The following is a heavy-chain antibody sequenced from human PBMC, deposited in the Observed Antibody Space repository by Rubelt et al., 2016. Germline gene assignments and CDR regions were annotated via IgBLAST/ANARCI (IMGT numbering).Heavy chain of an antibody. J-gene: IGHJ5*02. D-gene: IGHD2-15*01. CDR3: AYNTPHFS. CDR1: GFTFKTSV. Sequence: VQLVESGGGLVQPGGSLSLSCAASGFTFKTSVMHWVRQAPGKGLEWVALILYDGSHAFYADSVKGRFPVSRDNSRNTLYRQMSTLRGEDTAIYYCAYNTPHFSWGQGTLVTVSS. CDR2: ILYDGSHA. V-gene: IGHV3-30*02.